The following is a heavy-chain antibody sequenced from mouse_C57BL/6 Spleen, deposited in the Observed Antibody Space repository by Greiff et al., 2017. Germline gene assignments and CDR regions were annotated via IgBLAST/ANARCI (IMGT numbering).Heavy chain of an antibody. CDR1: GYTFTNYW. J-gene: IGHJ1*03. CDR3: ARGGDWYFDV. V-gene: IGHV1-63*01. CDR2: IYPGGGYT. Sequence: LVESGAELVRPGTSVKMSCKASGYTFTNYWIGWAKQRPGHGLEWIGDIYPGGGYTNYNEKFKGKATLTADKSSSTAYMQFSSLTSEDSAIYYCARGGDWYFDVWGTGTTVTVSS.